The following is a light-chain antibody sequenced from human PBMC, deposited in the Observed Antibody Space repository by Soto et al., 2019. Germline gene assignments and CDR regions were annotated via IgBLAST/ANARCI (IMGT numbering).Light chain of an antibody. CDR2: AAS. V-gene: IGKV1-39*01. CDR1: QSTSIY. J-gene: IGKJ2*01. CDR3: QQSYSTPYT. Sequence: DIQMTQSPSSLSASVGDRVTITCRAGQSTSIYVNWYQQKPGKAPKLLIYAASSLQSGVPSRFSGSESGTDFTRTISSLQPEDFANYYCQQSYSTPYTFGQGTKREIK.